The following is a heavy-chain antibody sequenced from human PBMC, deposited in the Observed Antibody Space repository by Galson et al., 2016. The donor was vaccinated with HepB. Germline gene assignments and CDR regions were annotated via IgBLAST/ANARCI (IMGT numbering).Heavy chain of an antibody. CDR1: GFTFSNYA. CDR2: ISGSGGSP. J-gene: IGHJ5*02. CDR3: AKDIRSGFYSRWFDP. D-gene: IGHD3-3*01. Sequence: SLRLSCAASGFTFSNYAMSWVRQAPGKGLEWVSAISGSGGSPYYADSVKGRFTISRDNSKNTLYLQMNSLRVEDTALYYCAKDIRSGFYSRWFDPWGQGTLVTVSP. V-gene: IGHV3-23*01.